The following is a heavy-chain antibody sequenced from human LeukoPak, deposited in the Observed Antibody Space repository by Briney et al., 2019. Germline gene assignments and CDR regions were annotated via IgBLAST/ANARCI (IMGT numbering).Heavy chain of an antibody. CDR2: INAGNGNT. CDR3: ARKPVAGTLRFDY. J-gene: IGHJ4*02. CDR1: GYTFTSYA. V-gene: IGHV1-3*01. D-gene: IGHD6-19*01. Sequence: ASVKVSCKASGYTFTSYAMHWVRQAPGQRLEWMGWINAGNGNTKYSQKFQGRVTITGDTSASTAYMELSSLRSEDTAVYYCARKPVAGTLRFDYWGQGTLVTVSS.